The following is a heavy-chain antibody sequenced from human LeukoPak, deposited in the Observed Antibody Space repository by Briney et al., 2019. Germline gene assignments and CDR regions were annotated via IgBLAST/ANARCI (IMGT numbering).Heavy chain of an antibody. V-gene: IGHV3-9*01. J-gene: IGHJ3*02. CDR2: ISWNSGSI. CDR3: ARAAGRYCSGGSCRDDAFDI. D-gene: IGHD2-15*01. CDR1: GFTFDDYA. Sequence: GGSLRLSCAASGFTFDDYAMHWVRQAPGKGLEWVSGISWNSGSIGYADSVKGRFTISRDNAKNSLYLQMNSLRAEDTAVYYCARAAGRYCSGGSCRDDAFDIWGQGTMVTVSS.